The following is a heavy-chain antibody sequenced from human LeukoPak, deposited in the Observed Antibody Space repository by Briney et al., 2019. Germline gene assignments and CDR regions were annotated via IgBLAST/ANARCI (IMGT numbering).Heavy chain of an antibody. CDR2: INPNSGGT. J-gene: IGHJ4*02. Sequence: GASVKVSCKASGYTFTGYYMHWVRQAPGQGLGWMGWINPNSGGTNYAQKFQGRVTMTRDTSISTAYMELSRLRSDDTAVYYCARGRTIAAAGPGDYWGQGTLVTVSS. D-gene: IGHD6-13*01. CDR3: ARGRTIAAAGPGDY. V-gene: IGHV1-2*02. CDR1: GYTFTGYY.